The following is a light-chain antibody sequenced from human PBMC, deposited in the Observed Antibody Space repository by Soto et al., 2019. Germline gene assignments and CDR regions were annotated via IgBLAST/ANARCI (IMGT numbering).Light chain of an antibody. V-gene: IGKV1-39*01. CDR3: QQSDSTPPT. Sequence: DVQMTQSPSSLSASVGDRVTITCRAGQNINNFLNWYQQKPGKAPKLLIHTTSILQSGVPSRFSGSGSWTDFTLTISSLQPEDFATYYCQQSDSTPPTFGGGTRVEVK. CDR1: QNINNF. J-gene: IGKJ4*01. CDR2: TTS.